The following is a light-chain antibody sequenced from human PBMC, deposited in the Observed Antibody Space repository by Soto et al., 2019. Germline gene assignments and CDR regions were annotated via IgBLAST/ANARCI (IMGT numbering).Light chain of an antibody. CDR2: AAS. CDR1: QGISSY. Sequence: VRLTQSQYILSASTLDRVTISFLASQGISSYLAWYQQKPGKAPKLLIYAASTLQSGVPSRFSGSGSGTDFTLTIGSLQSENFSTDYRHQYYSYLTWTFGQGTKVDIK. J-gene: IGKJ1*01. V-gene: IGKV1-8*01. CDR3: HQYYSYLTWT.